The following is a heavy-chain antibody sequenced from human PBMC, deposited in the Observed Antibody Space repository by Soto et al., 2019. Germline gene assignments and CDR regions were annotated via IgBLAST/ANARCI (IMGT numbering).Heavy chain of an antibody. CDR3: XXXDPGFDH. Sequence: QVQLVESGGGVVQPGRSLRLSCVGSGFTFSDYGMHWVRQAPGKGLQWVAVISYDGRDKHYADSVKGRFTISRDNSKNTLYLQMNSLGLEDXXLYXXXXXDPGFDHWGQGTLVTVSS. CDR1: GFTFSDYG. J-gene: IGHJ4*02. CDR2: ISYDGRDK. V-gene: IGHV3-30*03.